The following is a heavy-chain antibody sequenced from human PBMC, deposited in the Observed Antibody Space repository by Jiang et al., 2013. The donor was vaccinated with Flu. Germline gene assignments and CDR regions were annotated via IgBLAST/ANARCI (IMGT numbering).Heavy chain of an antibody. CDR1: GGSISTSSYY. V-gene: IGHV4-39*02. J-gene: IGHJ3*01. Sequence: LLKPSETLSLTCTVSGGSISTSSYYWVWVRQPPGKGLELIGTIYYTGTTHYSPSLKSRVTISVDTSKNHFSLRLSSVTAADTAVYYCARPNTLTSIVGAFGVWGQGTMVTVSS. D-gene: IGHD2-15*01. CDR3: ARPNTLTSIVGAFGV. CDR2: IYYTGTT.